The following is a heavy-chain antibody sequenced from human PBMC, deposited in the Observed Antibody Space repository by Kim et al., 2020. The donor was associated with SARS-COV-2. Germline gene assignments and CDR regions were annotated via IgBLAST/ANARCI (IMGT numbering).Heavy chain of an antibody. Sequence: SQTLSLTCAVSGDSVSNNNAAWNWIRQSPSRGLEWLGMTYYTSTWFNDYAVSAKSRIVINPDTSKNQFSLQLNFVTPEDTAVYYCARELRSSLDYWGQGTLVTVCS. J-gene: IGHJ4*02. CDR2: TYYTSTWFN. CDR1: GDSVSNNNAA. CDR3: ARELRSSLDY. V-gene: IGHV6-1*01. D-gene: IGHD1-26*01.